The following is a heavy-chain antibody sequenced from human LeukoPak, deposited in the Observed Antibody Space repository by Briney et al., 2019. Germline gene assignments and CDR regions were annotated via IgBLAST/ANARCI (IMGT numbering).Heavy chain of an antibody. D-gene: IGHD3-22*01. Sequence: SGGSLRLSCAASGFTFSRYWMSWVRQAPGKGLEWVANIKQDGSEKYYVDSVKGRFTISRDNAKSSLYLQMNSLRAEDTAIYYCARIQTYYDSSGYYTPGVDWGQGTLVTVSS. V-gene: IGHV3-7*01. CDR2: IKQDGSEK. J-gene: IGHJ4*02. CDR3: ARIQTYYDSSGYYTPGVD. CDR1: GFTFSRYW.